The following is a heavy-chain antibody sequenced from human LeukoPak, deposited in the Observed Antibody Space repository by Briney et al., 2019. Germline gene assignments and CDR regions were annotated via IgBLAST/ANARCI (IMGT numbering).Heavy chain of an antibody. V-gene: IGHV3-21*01. J-gene: IGHJ6*03. D-gene: IGHD3-9*01. CDR3: ARERYYDILTGQAELVTGEEYMDV. CDR2: ISSSSSYI. CDR1: GFTFSSYS. Sequence: KPGGSLRLSCAASGFTFSSYSMNWVRQAPGKGLEWVSSISSSSSYIYYADSVKGRFTISRDNAKNSLYLQMNSLRAEDTAVYYCARERYYDILTGQAELVTGEEYMDVWGKGTTVTVSS.